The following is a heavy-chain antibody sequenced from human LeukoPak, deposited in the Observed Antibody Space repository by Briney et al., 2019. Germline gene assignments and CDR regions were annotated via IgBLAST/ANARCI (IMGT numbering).Heavy chain of an antibody. Sequence: SETLSLTCTVSGGSISSSYSYWGWTRQPPGKGLEWIGNIYYSGSTYYNPSLKSRVTISVDTSKNHFSLKLNSVTAADTAVYYCAKPSNYYGSATDAFDFWGQGTMVTVSS. CDR2: IYYSGST. J-gene: IGHJ3*01. V-gene: IGHV4-39*07. D-gene: IGHD3-10*01. CDR3: AKPSNYYGSATDAFDF. CDR1: GGSISSSYSY.